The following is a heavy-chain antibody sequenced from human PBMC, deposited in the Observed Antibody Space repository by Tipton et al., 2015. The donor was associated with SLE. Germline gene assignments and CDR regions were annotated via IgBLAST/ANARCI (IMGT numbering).Heavy chain of an antibody. Sequence: TLSLTCTVSGGSISSYYWSWIRQSPGKGLEWIGEIYRSGSTTYNPSLESRVTISIDKSKNQFSLKLSSVTAADTAVYYCASNYYGGSGFYYYYFDSWGQGTLVTVSS. V-gene: IGHV4-59*12. J-gene: IGHJ4*02. CDR3: ASNYYGGSGFYYYYFDS. CDR2: IYRSGST. D-gene: IGHD3-22*01. CDR1: GGSISSYY.